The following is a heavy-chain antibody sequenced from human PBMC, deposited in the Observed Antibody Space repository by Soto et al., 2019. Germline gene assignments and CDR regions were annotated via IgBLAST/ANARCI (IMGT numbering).Heavy chain of an antibody. CDR3: AVDYGDSYYYGMDV. CDR2: ISYDGSNK. D-gene: IGHD4-17*01. Sequence: HPGGSLRLSCAASGFTFSSYGMHWVRQAPGKGLEWVAVISYDGSNKYYADSVKGRFTISRDNSKNTLYLQMNSLRAEDTAVYYCAVDYGDSYYYGMDVWGQGTTVTVSS. CDR1: GFTFSSYG. V-gene: IGHV3-30*03. J-gene: IGHJ6*02.